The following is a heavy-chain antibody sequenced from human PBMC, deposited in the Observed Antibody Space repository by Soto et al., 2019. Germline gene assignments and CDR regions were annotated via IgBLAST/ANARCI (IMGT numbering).Heavy chain of an antibody. V-gene: IGHV4-34*01. D-gene: IGHD2-2*01. J-gene: IGHJ6*03. Sequence: SETLSLTCAVYGGSFSGYYRSWIRQPPGKGLEWIGEINHSGSTNYNPSIKSRVTISVDTSKNQFSLKLSSVTAADTAVYYCARANPAVVPAAMSAAYMDVWGKGTTVTVSS. CDR2: INHSGST. CDR1: GGSFSGYY. CDR3: ARANPAVVPAAMSAAYMDV.